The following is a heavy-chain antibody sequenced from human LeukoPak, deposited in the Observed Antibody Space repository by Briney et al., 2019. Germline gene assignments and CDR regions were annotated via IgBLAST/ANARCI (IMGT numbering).Heavy chain of an antibody. CDR3: AKDQGITMVRGDYMDV. V-gene: IGHV3-23*01. CDR1: GFTFSSYG. J-gene: IGHJ6*03. D-gene: IGHD3-10*01. Sequence: GGSLRLSCAASGFTFSSYGMSWVRQAPGKGLEWVSAISGSGGSTYYADSVKGRFTISRDNSKNTLYLQMNSLRAEDTAVYYCAKDQGITMVRGDYMDVWGKGTTVTISS. CDR2: ISGSGGST.